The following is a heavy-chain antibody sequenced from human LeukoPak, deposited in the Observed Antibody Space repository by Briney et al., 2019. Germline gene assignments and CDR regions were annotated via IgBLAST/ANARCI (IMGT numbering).Heavy chain of an antibody. V-gene: IGHV3-74*01. CDR1: RFTFSNSW. CDR3: ARGGSPPEALGDTFDI. Sequence: HSGGSLRLSCAASRFTFSNSWMHWVRQGPGKGLVWVSRISGDGSIIRYADPVKGRFTISRDNAKNTLYLQMNSLRAEDTAVYYCARGGSPPEALGDTFDIWGQGTMVTVSS. D-gene: IGHD1-26*01. J-gene: IGHJ3*02. CDR2: ISGDGSII.